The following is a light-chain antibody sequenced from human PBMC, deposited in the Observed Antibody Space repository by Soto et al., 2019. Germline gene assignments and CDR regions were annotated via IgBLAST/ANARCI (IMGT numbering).Light chain of an antibody. J-gene: IGKJ2*01. V-gene: IGKV1-13*02. Sequence: QLTQSPSSLSGAVGDRVTIFFGASQGLNIALAWYQQKPGRAPQLLIYDASTLQSGVPSRFGGSGSGTEFTLTISSLQPDDVATYYCQQYKSYLYTFGQVT. CDR2: DAS. CDR3: QQYKSYLYT. CDR1: QGLNIA.